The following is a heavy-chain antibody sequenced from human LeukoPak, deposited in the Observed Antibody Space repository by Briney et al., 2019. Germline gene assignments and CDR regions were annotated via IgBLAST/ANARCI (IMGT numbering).Heavy chain of an antibody. CDR1: GFTFSSYA. J-gene: IGHJ3*02. CDR2: INHSGST. Sequence: PGGSLRLSCAASGFTFSSYAMSWVRQPPGKGLEWIGEINHSGSTNYNPSLKSRVTISVDTSKNQFSLKLSSVTAADTAVYYCARRSLLQYFDWLLRPTSFDIWGQGTMVTVSS. CDR3: ARRSLLQYFDWLLRPTSFDI. D-gene: IGHD3-9*01. V-gene: IGHV4-34*01.